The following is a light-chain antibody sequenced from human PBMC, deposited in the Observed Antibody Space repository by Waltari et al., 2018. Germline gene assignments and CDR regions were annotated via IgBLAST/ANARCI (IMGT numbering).Light chain of an antibody. CDR3: QQYFIYPHT. CDR2: SAS. Sequence: DILMTQSPSSLSASVGDRVSITCRASQDISSSLAWFQQRPGKAPNLLLYSASTLQSGVPSRFSGSGSGTDYTLTISSLQPEDFVTYYCQQYFIYPHTFGQGTKLEIK. V-gene: IGKV1-NL1*01. CDR1: QDISSS. J-gene: IGKJ2*01.